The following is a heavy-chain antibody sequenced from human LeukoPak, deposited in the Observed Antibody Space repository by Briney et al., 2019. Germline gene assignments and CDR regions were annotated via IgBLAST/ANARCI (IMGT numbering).Heavy chain of an antibody. CDR2: ISGSGGST. D-gene: IGHD6-19*01. Sequence: PGGSLRLSCAASGFTFSSYAMSWVRQAPGKGLEWVSAISGSGGSTYYADSVKGRFTISRDNSKNTLYLQMNSLRAEDTAIYYCAKDPVYSSGWYDYWGQGTLVTVSS. J-gene: IGHJ4*02. CDR3: AKDPVYSSGWYDY. CDR1: GFTFSSYA. V-gene: IGHV3-23*01.